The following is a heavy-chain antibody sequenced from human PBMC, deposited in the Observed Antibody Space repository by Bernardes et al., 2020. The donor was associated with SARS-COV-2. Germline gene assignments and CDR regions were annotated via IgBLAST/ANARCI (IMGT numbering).Heavy chain of an antibody. D-gene: IGHD3-10*01. Sequence: SETLSLTCTVSGGSISNYYWSWIRQPANKGLEWIGRIYTSGTTNYNPSLKSRVTMSIDTSKNQFSLKLSSVTAADTAVYYCARQISGSERRFDPWGQGSLVTVSS. CDR2: IYTSGTT. CDR1: GGSISNYY. V-gene: IGHV4-4*07. J-gene: IGHJ5*02. CDR3: ARQISGSERRFDP.